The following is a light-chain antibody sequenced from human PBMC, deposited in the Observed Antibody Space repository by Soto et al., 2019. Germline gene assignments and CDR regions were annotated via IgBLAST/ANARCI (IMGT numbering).Light chain of an antibody. CDR3: LSYARRATCEV. J-gene: IGLJ3*02. Sequence: QSALTQPASVSGSPGQSITISCIGTSSDVGIYNLVSWYQQHPGKVPKLIIFEVTKRPSGVSDRFAGSKSGNTASLTIAGLHAEDAADYYSLSYARRATCEVFGIGTKLTVL. CDR1: SSDVGIYNL. CDR2: EVT. V-gene: IGLV2-23*02.